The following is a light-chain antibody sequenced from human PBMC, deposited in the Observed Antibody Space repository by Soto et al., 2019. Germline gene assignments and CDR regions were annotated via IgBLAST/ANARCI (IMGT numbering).Light chain of an antibody. J-gene: IGKJ2*01. Sequence: IVVTQSPLSLAVTPGEAASFSCKSSQSLRHTNAYTYLNWFLQKPGQSPQLLIYLGSTRASGVPDRFSGSGLGTDFTLKISRVEAEDVGIYYCMQALQTPYAFGQGTKLEIK. CDR3: MQALQTPYA. CDR2: LGS. V-gene: IGKV2-28*01. CDR1: QSLRHTNAYTY.